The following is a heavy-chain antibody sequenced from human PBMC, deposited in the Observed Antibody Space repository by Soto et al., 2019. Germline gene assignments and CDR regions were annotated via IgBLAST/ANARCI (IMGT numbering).Heavy chain of an antibody. J-gene: IGHJ4*02. D-gene: IGHD6-6*01. CDR2: ISAYNGNT. CDR1: GYTFTSYG. CDR3: ARWFQDSFEYSSSWIFDY. V-gene: IGHV1-18*01. Sequence: ASVKVSCKASGYTFTSYGISWVRQAPGQGLEWMGWISAYNGNTNYAQKLQGRVTMTTDTSTSTAYMELRSLRSDDTAVYYCARWFQDSFEYSSSWIFDYWGQGTLVTVSS.